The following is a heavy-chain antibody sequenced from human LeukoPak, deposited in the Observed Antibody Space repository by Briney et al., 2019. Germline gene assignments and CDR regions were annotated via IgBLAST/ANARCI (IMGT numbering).Heavy chain of an antibody. D-gene: IGHD6-6*01. Sequence: GGSLRLSCEASGFTFSSYWMSWVRQAPGKGLEWVANMNQYGSEKYYADSVKGRFTISRDNAKNSLYLQMNSLRAEDTAVYYCARSSSAAFDIWGQGTVVTVSS. J-gene: IGHJ3*02. CDR1: GFTFSSYW. CDR3: ARSSSAAFDI. V-gene: IGHV3-7*01. CDR2: MNQYGSEK.